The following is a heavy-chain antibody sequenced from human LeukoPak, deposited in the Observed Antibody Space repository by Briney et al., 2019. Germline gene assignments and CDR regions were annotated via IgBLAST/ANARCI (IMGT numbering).Heavy chain of an antibody. CDR1: GDPISSPSSY. V-gene: IGHV4-39*07. Sequence: SETVSLTCTVSGDPISSPSSYWRSIRQPPEKGLEWIASIHYSESIHYNPSLKSRLPITVHTSKNLLSLKLISLTAADRAVYYSARILARQFTSFSDSRPYSYYYMDVCGKGTSVTVSS. CDR3: ARILARQFTSFSDSRPYSYYYMDV. D-gene: IGHD2-21*01. CDR2: IHYSESI. J-gene: IGHJ6*03.